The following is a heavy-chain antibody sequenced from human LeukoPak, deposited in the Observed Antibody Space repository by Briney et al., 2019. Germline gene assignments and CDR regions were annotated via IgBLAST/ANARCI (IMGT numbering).Heavy chain of an antibody. D-gene: IGHD3-22*01. J-gene: IGHJ5*02. CDR2: IIPIFGTA. CDR1: GGTFSSYA. Sequence: GASVKVSCKASGGTFSSYAISWVRQAPGQGLEWMGGIIPIFGTANYAQKFQGRVTITTDESTSTAYMELSSLRSEDTAVYYCAREGAPITVIVARHFDWFDPWGQGTLVTVSS. V-gene: IGHV1-69*05. CDR3: AREGAPITVIVARHFDWFDP.